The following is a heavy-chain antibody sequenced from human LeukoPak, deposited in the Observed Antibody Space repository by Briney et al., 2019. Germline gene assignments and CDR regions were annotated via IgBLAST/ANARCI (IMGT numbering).Heavy chain of an antibody. CDR1: GGSISSYY. V-gene: IGHV4-59*01. CDR3: ARGQKYRNGYTVTELGSGYFAY. D-gene: IGHD5-18*01. J-gene: IGHJ4*02. CDR2: IYYSGRT. Sequence: SETLSLTCTVSGGSISSYYWNWIRQTPGKGLEWIGYIYYSGRTNYNPSLKSRVTISVDTSKNQFSLTLSSVTTADTAVYYCARGQKYRNGYTVTELGSGYFAYWGQGTLVTVSS.